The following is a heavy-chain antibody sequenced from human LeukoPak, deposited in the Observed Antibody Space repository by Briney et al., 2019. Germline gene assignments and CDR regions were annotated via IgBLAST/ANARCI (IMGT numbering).Heavy chain of an antibody. CDR2: IYTSGST. Sequence: SETLSLTCTVSGGSISNYYWSWIRQPPGKGLEWIGHIYTSGSTNYNPSLKSRVTMSVDTSKNQFSLKLSSVTAADTAVYYCARDQKTAMVPYVGWFDPWGQGTLVTVSS. CDR1: GGSISNYY. V-gene: IGHV4-4*07. J-gene: IGHJ5*02. CDR3: ARDQKTAMVPYVGWFDP. D-gene: IGHD5-18*01.